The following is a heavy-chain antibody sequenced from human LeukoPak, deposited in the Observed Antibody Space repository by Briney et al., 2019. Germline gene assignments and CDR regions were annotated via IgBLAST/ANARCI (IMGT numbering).Heavy chain of an antibody. V-gene: IGHV4-38-2*01. Sequence: SSETLSLTCAVSGYSISSGYDWGWVRQPPGKGLEWIGSISHSGSTHYNPSLKSRVTISVDTSKNQFSLKLNSVTAADTAVYYCARGPDGYNSQYWGQGTLVTVPS. D-gene: IGHD5-24*01. CDR3: ARGPDGYNSQY. J-gene: IGHJ4*02. CDR1: GYSISSGYD. CDR2: ISHSGST.